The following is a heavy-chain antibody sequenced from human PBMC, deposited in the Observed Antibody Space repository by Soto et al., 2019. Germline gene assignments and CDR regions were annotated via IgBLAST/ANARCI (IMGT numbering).Heavy chain of an antibody. D-gene: IGHD6-6*01. CDR3: TTGCIVAARPVSDY. CDR1: GFTFSSYA. CDR2: VKSKTDGGTT. V-gene: IGHV3-15*01. J-gene: IGHJ4*02. Sequence: PGGSLRLSCAASGFTFSSYAMSWVRQAPGKGLEWVGRVKSKTDGGTTDYSAPVKGRFTISRDDSKNTLYLQMNSLKTEDTAVYYCTTGCIVAARPVSDYWGQGTLVTVSS.